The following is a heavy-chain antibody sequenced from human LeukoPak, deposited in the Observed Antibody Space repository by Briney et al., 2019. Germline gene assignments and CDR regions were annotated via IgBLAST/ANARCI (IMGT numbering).Heavy chain of an antibody. Sequence: SETLSLTCTVSGGSISSYYWSWIRQPAGKGLEWVGRIYTSGSTNYNPSLKSRVTMSVDTSKNQFSLKLISVTAADTAVYYCARDTRYYDILTGYYYAEYFQHWGQGTLVTVSS. CDR2: IYTSGST. CDR1: GGSISSYY. J-gene: IGHJ1*01. CDR3: ARDTRYYDILTGYYYAEYFQH. V-gene: IGHV4-4*07. D-gene: IGHD3-9*01.